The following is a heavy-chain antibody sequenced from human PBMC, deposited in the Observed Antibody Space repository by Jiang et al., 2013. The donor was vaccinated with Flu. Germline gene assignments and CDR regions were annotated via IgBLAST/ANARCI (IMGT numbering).Heavy chain of an antibody. Sequence: GAEVKKPGASVKVSCKVSGYTLTELSMHWVRQAPGKGLEWMGGFDPEDGETIYAQKFQGRVTMTEDTSTDTAYMELSSLRSEDTAVYYCATPALIGYCSSTSCPFDYWGQGTLVTVSS. V-gene: IGHV1-24*01. CDR3: ATPALIGYCSSTSCPFDY. J-gene: IGHJ4*02. CDR2: FDPEDGET. CDR1: GYTLTELS. D-gene: IGHD2-2*01.